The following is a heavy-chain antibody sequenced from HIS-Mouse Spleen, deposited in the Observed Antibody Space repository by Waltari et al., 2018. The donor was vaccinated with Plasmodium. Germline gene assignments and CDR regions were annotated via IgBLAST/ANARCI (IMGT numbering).Heavy chain of an antibody. CDR1: GFTFSDYD. CDR3: ARDLLVGTYYYYGMDV. Sequence: VQLVESGGGLVKPVVSLRLSCAASGFTFSDYDISWIRTAPGKGLEWVSYISSSGSTIYYADSVKGRFTISRDNAKNSLYLQMNSLRAEDTAVYYCARDLLVGTYYYYGMDVWGQGTTVTVSS. J-gene: IGHJ6*02. D-gene: IGHD2-2*01. CDR2: ISSSGSTI. V-gene: IGHV3-11*01.